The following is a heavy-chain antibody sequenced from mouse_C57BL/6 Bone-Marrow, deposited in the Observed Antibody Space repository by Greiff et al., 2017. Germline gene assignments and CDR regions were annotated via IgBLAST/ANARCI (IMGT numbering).Heavy chain of an antibody. CDR1: GYTFTSYW. Sequence: VQLQQPGAELVKPGASVKLSCTASGYTFTSYWMHWVKQRPGRGLEWIGRIAPNSGGTKYNEKFKSKATLTVDKPSSTAYMQLSSLTSEDSAVYYCARRAAQAHYYAMDYWGQGTSVTVSS. V-gene: IGHV1-72*01. CDR3: ARRAAQAHYYAMDY. CDR2: IAPNSGGT. D-gene: IGHD3-2*02. J-gene: IGHJ4*01.